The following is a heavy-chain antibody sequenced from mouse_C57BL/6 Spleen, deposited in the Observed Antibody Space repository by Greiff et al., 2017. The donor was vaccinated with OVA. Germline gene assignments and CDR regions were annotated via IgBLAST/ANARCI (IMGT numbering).Heavy chain of an antibody. D-gene: IGHD1-1*01. V-gene: IGHV5-16*01. J-gene: IGHJ2*01. Sequence: EVKVVESEGGLVQPGSSMKLSCTASGFTFSDYYMAWVSQVPEKGLEWVANINHDGSSTYYLDSLKSRFIISRDNAKNILYLQMSSLKSEDTATYYCARDGYYGSSLDYWGQGTTLTVSS. CDR2: INHDGSST. CDR3: ARDGYYGSSLDY. CDR1: GFTFSDYY.